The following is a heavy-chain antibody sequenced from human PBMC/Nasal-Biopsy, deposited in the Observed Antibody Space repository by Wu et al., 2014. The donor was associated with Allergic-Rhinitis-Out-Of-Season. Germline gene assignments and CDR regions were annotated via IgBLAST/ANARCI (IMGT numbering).Heavy chain of an antibody. CDR2: ISYDGRNK. Sequence: LRLSCAASRVLFSSYAMYWVRQAPGKGLEWVAVISYDGRNKYYADTVKGRFTISRDNSKNTLYLQMNSLRVEDTALYYCVKAPAAALGATWGQGTLVTVSS. CDR3: VKAPAAALGAT. J-gene: IGHJ5*02. CDR1: RVLFSSYA. D-gene: IGHD7-27*01. V-gene: IGHV3-30*18.